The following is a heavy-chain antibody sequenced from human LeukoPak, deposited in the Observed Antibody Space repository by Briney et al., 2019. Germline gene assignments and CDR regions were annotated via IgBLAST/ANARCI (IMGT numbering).Heavy chain of an antibody. D-gene: IGHD1-26*01. CDR2: ISGGST. J-gene: IGHJ4*02. Sequence: GGSLRLSCAASGFTVSSNEMSWVRQAPGKGLEWVSSISGGSTYYADSRKGRFTISRDNSKNTLYLQMNSLRAEDTAVYYCAKVRWDHRELLLALDYWGQGTLVTVSS. CDR3: AKVRWDHRELLLALDY. V-gene: IGHV3-38-3*01. CDR1: GFTVSSNE.